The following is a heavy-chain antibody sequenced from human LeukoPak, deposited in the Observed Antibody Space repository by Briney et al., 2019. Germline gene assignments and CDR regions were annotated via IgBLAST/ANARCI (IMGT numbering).Heavy chain of an antibody. J-gene: IGHJ5*02. CDR3: ASGGSSSWYENWFDP. V-gene: IGHV3-48*02. CDR2: ISSSSSTI. CDR1: GFTFSSYS. D-gene: IGHD6-13*01. Sequence: GGSLRLSCAASGFTFSSYSMNWVRQAPGKGLEWVSYISSSSSTIYYADSVKGRFTISRDNDKNSLYLQMNSLRDEDTAVYYCASGGSSSWYENWFDPWGQGTLVTVSS.